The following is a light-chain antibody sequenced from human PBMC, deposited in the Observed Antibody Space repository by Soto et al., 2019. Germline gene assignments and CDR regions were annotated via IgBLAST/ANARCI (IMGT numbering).Light chain of an antibody. CDR2: AAS. CDR1: QVISTS. V-gene: IGKV1-9*01. Sequence: PSSLYASVEDRVTIACRASQVISTSLAWYQVKPGKAPKLLIYAASTLESGVPSRFSATVSGTEFSLTITSLQPEDFATYYCQQLFDSPITFGQGTRLEIK. CDR3: QQLFDSPIT. J-gene: IGKJ5*01.